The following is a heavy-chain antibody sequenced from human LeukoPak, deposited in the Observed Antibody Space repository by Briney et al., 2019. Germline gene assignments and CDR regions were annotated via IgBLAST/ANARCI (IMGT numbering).Heavy chain of an antibody. CDR1: GYSFTSHY. V-gene: IGHV1-46*01. J-gene: IGHJ4*02. CDR2: INPSGSST. CDR3: AVKGSYYFDY. D-gene: IGHD1-26*01. Sequence: ASVKVSCKASGYSFTSHYMHWVRQAPGQGLEWLGLINPSGSSTLYAQKFQGRVTITRNTPISTAYMELSSLRSEDTAVYYCAVKGSYYFDYWGQGTLVTVSS.